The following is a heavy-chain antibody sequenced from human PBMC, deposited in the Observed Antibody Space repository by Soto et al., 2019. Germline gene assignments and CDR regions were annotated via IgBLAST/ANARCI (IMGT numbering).Heavy chain of an antibody. D-gene: IGHD2-15*01. Sequence: EVQLVESGGGLVQPGGSLRLYCTASGFIVSNTYVNWVRQAPGKGLEWVSVISNRGDTHYADSVRGRFSLSRDISDNTLHLQMNNLRVEDTAVYYCAREPRYCRGGSCSITGDAFDIRGQGTMVIVSS. J-gene: IGHJ3*02. V-gene: IGHV3-66*01. CDR2: ISNRGDT. CDR3: AREPRYCRGGSCSITGDAFDI. CDR1: GFIVSNTY.